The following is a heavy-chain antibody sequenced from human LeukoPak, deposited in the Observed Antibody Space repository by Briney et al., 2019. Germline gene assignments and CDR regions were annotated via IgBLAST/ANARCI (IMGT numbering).Heavy chain of an antibody. CDR2: IIPIFGTA. CDR3: ATGLRETLFDY. V-gene: IGHV1-69*13. J-gene: IGHJ4*02. D-gene: IGHD3-16*01. CDR1: GYTFTSYG. Sequence: ASVKVSCKASGYTFTSYGISWVRQAPGQGLEWMGGIIPIFGTANYAQKFQGRVTITADESTSTAYMELSSLRSEDTAVYYCATGLRETLFDYWGQGTLVTVSS.